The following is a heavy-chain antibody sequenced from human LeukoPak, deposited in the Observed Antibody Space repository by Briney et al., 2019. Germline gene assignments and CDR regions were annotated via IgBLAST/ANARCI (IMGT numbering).Heavy chain of an antibody. J-gene: IGHJ3*02. D-gene: IGHD6-19*01. CDR2: ISYDGSNK. Sequence: GGSLRLSCAASGFTFSSYGMHWVRQAPGKGLEWVAVISYDGSNKYYADSVKGRFTISRDNSKNTLYLQMNSLRAEDTAVYYCARDPYDAAVAVGAFDIWGQGTMVTVSS. CDR1: GFTFSSYG. CDR3: ARDPYDAAVAVGAFDI. V-gene: IGHV3-30*03.